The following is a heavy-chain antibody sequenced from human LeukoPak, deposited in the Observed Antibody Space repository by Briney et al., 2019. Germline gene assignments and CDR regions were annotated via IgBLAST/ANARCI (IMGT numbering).Heavy chain of an antibody. CDR2: ISSNGDRS. CDR3: ARGSRNHYDYSGYYNH. J-gene: IGHJ5*02. V-gene: IGHV3-64*01. Sequence: PGGSLRLSCAASGFTFSNFAMHWVRQAPGKGLEYVSAISSNGDRSYYANSVKGRFTISRDNSKNTLYLQMGSLRAEDMAVYYCARGSRNHYDYSGYYNHWGQGTLVTVSS. D-gene: IGHD3-22*01. CDR1: GFTFSNFA.